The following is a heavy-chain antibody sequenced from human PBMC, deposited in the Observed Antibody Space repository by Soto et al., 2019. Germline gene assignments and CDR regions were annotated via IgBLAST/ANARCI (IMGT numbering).Heavy chain of an antibody. CDR3: AKGDNLGPKTGYAFDP. V-gene: IGHV6-1*01. Sequence: SQTLSLTCTISGDSVSSNTASWNWIRQSPSRGLEWLGRTYFRSKWYNDYAVSVKSRIIINPDTSNNQFSLQLNSVTPEDTAVYFCAKGDNLGPKTGYAFDPWGQGIMVTVSS. D-gene: IGHD5-12*01. CDR2: TYFRSKWYN. CDR1: GDSVSSNTAS. J-gene: IGHJ5*02.